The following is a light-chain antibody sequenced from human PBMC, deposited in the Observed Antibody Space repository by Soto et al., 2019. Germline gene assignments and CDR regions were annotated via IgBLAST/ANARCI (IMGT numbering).Light chain of an antibody. CDR3: MQGTHWPWT. CDR1: QSLVYSNGNTY. Sequence: DVVLTQSPLSLPVTLGQPASISCWSSQSLVYSNGNTYLNWFHQRPGQSPRRLIYLVSNRDSGVPDRFSGSGSGTDFTLNISRVEAEDVGVYYCMQGTHWPWTFGQGTKVDIK. V-gene: IGKV2-30*01. J-gene: IGKJ1*01. CDR2: LVS.